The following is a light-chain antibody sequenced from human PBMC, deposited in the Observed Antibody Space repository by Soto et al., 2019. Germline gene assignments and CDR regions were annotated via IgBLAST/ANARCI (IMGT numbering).Light chain of an antibody. J-gene: IGLJ1*01. CDR2: DNR. Sequence: SYELTQPPSVSVAPGQTARITCAGNNIGRKSVHWYQQKPGQAPVLVVYDNRDRPSGIPERISGSNSGNTATLTISRVEAGDEADYYCQVWGRSSDRPFVFAAGTKVTVL. CDR3: QVWGRSSDRPFV. V-gene: IGLV3-21*02. CDR1: NIGRKS.